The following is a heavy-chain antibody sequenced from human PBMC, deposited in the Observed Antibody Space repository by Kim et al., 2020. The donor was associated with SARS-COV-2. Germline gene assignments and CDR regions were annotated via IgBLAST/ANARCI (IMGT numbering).Heavy chain of an antibody. D-gene: IGHD1-7*01. Sequence: GQGLTGRFVFSLDTSVSTAYLQISSLKAEDTAVYYCARGNWNYPGDLDYWGQGTLVTVSS. J-gene: IGHJ4*02. V-gene: IGHV7-4-1*02. CDR3: ARGNWNYPGDLDY.